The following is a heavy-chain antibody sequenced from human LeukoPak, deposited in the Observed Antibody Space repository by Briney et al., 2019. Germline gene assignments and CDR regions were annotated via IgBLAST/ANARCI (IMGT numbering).Heavy chain of an antibody. D-gene: IGHD4-11*01. J-gene: IGHJ4*02. CDR3: ARVAYGNNATPFDH. CDR2: INPNSGGT. CDR1: GYIFTDYY. Sequence: ASVKVSCKASGYIFTDYYIHWLRPAPGQGPEWMGRINPNSGGTDSAQKFQGRVTMTRVTSITTVYMEMRRLTSDDTAVYYCARVAYGNNATPFDHWGQGTLVIVSS. V-gene: IGHV1-2*06.